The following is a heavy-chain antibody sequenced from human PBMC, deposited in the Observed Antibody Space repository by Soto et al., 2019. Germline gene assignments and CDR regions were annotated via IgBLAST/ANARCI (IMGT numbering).Heavy chain of an antibody. CDR3: AKEVYGAARGAMDV. Sequence: EVQLLESGGGLVQPGGSLRLSCAASGFTFNNNVMNWVRQAPGKGLAWVSGISDNGGSTYYADSVKGRCTISRDNSKNTLYLQMNSLRADDTAVYYCAKEVYGAARGAMDVWGQGTTATVSS. CDR2: ISDNGGST. V-gene: IGHV3-23*01. J-gene: IGHJ6*02. CDR1: GFTFNNNV. D-gene: IGHD3-10*01.